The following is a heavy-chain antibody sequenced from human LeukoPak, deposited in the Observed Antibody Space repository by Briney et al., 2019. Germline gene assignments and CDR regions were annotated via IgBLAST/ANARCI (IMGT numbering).Heavy chain of an antibody. D-gene: IGHD6-13*01. CDR2: ISSSGSTI. V-gene: IGHV3-48*03. CDR1: GFTFSSYE. Sequence: GGSLRLSCAASGFTFSSYEMNWVRQAPGKGLEWVSYISSSGSTIYYADSVKGRFTISRDNAKNSLYLEMNSLRAEDTALYYCAKDIDGLAAAGLLADYWGQGTLVTVSS. J-gene: IGHJ4*02. CDR3: AKDIDGLAAAGLLADY.